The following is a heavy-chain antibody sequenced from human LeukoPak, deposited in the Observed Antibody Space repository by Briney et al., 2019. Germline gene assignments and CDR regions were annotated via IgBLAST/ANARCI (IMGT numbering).Heavy chain of an antibody. D-gene: IGHD4-17*01. CDR1: GYTFSIYW. CDR2: INGDGSST. J-gene: IGHJ4*02. V-gene: IGHV3-74*01. CDR3: AKAESYGDYPLFDY. Sequence: GGCLRLSCAASGYTFSIYWIHWVRQARGKGLVWVSHINGDGSSTSYADSVQGRFTISRDNAKNTLYLQMNSLRAEDTAVYYCAKAESYGDYPLFDYWGQGTLVTVSS.